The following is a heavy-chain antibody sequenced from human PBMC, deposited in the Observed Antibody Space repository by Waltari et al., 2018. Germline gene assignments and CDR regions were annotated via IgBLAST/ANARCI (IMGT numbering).Heavy chain of an antibody. D-gene: IGHD3-10*01. V-gene: IGHV3-33*02. CDR3: ARDRSSEFYYGMDV. J-gene: IGHJ6*02. CDR2: IWFDGSIK. Sequence: QEQLVESGGGVVQPGRSLRLSCAASGFSFNKYTMNWVRQAPGKGPVWVAVIWFDGSIKYYGDSAKGRFTISRDNSRNTLYLQMNSLRVDDTAVYYCARDRSSEFYYGMDVWGQGTTVTVSS. CDR1: GFSFNKYT.